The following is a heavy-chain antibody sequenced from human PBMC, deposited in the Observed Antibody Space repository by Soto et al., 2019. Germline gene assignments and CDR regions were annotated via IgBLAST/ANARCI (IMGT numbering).Heavy chain of an antibody. CDR3: ARHSLALRKNNWFDP. CDR1: GDSIISSDFY. J-gene: IGHJ5*02. Sequence: SATLSLTXTVSGDSIISSDFYWGWVRQPPGKGLEWIGSIFYLGSSYYNPSLKSRVTMSVDTSKNQFSLRLRSVTAADTALYFCARHSLALRKNNWFDPWGQGIMVTVSS. CDR2: IFYLGSS. V-gene: IGHV4-39*01. D-gene: IGHD3-3*02.